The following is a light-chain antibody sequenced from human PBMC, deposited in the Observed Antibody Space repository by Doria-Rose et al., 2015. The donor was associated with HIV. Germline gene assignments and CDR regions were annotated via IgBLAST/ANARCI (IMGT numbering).Light chain of an antibody. V-gene: IGKV1-33*01. Sequence: SVGDRLTITCQASQDISNYLNWYQQKPGKAPKLLIYDASNLERGVPSRFSGSGSGTDFTFTVSSLQPEDIATYYCQQYDDLPYTFGQGTNLKIK. CDR2: DAS. CDR3: QQYDDLPYT. CDR1: QDISNY. J-gene: IGKJ2*01.